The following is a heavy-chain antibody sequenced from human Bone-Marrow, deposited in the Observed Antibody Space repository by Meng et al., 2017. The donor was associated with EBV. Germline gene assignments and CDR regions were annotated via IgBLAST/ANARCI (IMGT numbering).Heavy chain of an antibody. CDR1: GFTFISYA. CDR2: ISGSGGST. Sequence: EVQLLESGGGLVQPGGSLRLCCVASGFTFISYAMSWVRQAPGKGLEWVSAISGSGGSTYYADSVKGRFTISRDNSKNTLYLQMNSLRAEDTAVYYCAKAGVGSGSYYNFGPWGQGTLVTVSS. D-gene: IGHD3-10*01. CDR3: AKAGVGSGSYYNFGP. V-gene: IGHV3-23*01. J-gene: IGHJ5*02.